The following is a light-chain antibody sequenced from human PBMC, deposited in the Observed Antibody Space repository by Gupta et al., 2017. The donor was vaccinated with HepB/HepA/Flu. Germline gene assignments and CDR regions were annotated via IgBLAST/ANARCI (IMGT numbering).Light chain of an antibody. V-gene: IGKV3-11*01. CDR2: DAS. CDR1: QSITTY. J-gene: IGKJ2*04. CDR3: RQRSDEPGGS. Sequence: ELVLTQPPATLSLSPGERATLSCRASQSITTYLAWSQHTPGQTPRLLIIDASNRATGMPARFRGSGSGADYTRTISSLEPADFAIVYCRQRSDEPGGSFGQGTKLEIK.